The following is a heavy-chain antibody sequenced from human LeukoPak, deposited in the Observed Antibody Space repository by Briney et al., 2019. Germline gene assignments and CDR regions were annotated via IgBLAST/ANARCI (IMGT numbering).Heavy chain of an antibody. D-gene: IGHD4-17*01. CDR1: GFTFSSYE. V-gene: IGHV3-48*03. CDR2: ISSSGSTI. J-gene: IGHJ4*02. CDR3: ARDGAWALTTVTTGPSDY. Sequence: PGGSLRLSCAASGFTFSSYEMNWVRQAPGKGLEWVSYISSSGSTIYYADPVKGRFTISRDNAKNSLYLQMNSLRAEDTALYYCARDGAWALTTVTTGPSDYWGQGTLVTVSS.